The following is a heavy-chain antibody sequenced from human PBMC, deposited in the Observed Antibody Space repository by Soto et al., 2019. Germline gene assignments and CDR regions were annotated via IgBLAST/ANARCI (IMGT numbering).Heavy chain of an antibody. J-gene: IGHJ6*03. CDR1: GYTFTSYG. CDR3: SRDRCSSTRGYYYYYMDV. CDR2: ISAYNGNT. D-gene: IGHD2-2*01. Sequence: ASVKVSCKASGYTFTSYGISWVRQAPGQGLEWMGWISAYNGNTNYAQKLQGRVTMTTDTSTSTAYMELRSLKTEDTAVYYCSRDRCSSTRGYYYYYMDVWGKGTTVTVSS. V-gene: IGHV1-18*01.